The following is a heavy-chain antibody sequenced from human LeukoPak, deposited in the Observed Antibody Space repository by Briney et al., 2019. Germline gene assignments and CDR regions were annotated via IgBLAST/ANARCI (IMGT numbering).Heavy chain of an antibody. Sequence: GGSLRLSCAASGFTFSSYAMHWVRQAPGNGLEWVAVIWYDGSNKYYADSVKGRFTISRDNSKNTLYLQMNSLRAEDTAVYYCSGGVGATAFDYWGQGTLVTVSS. J-gene: IGHJ4*02. V-gene: IGHV3-33*08. D-gene: IGHD1-26*01. CDR3: SGGVGATAFDY. CDR1: GFTFSSYA. CDR2: IWYDGSNK.